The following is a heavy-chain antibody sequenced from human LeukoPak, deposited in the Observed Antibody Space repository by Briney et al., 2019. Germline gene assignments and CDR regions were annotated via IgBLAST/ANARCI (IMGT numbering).Heavy chain of an antibody. V-gene: IGHV4-39*07. Sequence: SETLSLTCTVSGGSISSSSYYWGWIRQPPGKGLEWIGSIYYSGSTYYNPSLKSRVTISVDTSKSQFSLKLSSVTAADTAVYYCARGQGSSSWYEGGNWFDPWGQGTLVTVSS. CDR2: IYYSGST. CDR3: ARGQGSSSWYEGGNWFDP. D-gene: IGHD6-13*01. J-gene: IGHJ5*02. CDR1: GGSISSSSYY.